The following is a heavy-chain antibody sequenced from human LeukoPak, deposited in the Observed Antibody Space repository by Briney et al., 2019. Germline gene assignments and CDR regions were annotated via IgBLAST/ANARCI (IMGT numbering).Heavy chain of an antibody. CDR2: IYHSGST. CDR1: GYSISSGYY. V-gene: IGHV4-38-2*01. D-gene: IGHD6-19*01. J-gene: IGHJ1*01. Sequence: SETLSLTCAVSGYSISSGYYWGWIRQPPGQGLEWIGSIYHSGSTYYNPSPKSRVTISVDTSKNQFSLKLSSVTAADTAVYYCASWGQWLPREYFQHWGQGTLVTVSS. CDR3: ASWGQWLPREYFQH.